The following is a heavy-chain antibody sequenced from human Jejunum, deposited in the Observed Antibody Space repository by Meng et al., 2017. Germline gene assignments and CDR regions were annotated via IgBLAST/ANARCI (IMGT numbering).Heavy chain of an antibody. Sequence: VLQPDPGPGLGKPHPPLPLHCTVAEYSTSSDSQYWTWIRQHPGKVLEWIGYIHKSGNTYYSPSLGSRISMAVDTSKNQFSQKLNSVTAADTAVYYCARETVVTTRFYDYWGQGTLVTVSS. CDR3: ARETVVTTRFYDY. D-gene: IGHD4-17*01. CDR2: IHKSGNT. CDR1: EYSTSSDSQY. V-gene: IGHV4-31*03. J-gene: IGHJ4*02.